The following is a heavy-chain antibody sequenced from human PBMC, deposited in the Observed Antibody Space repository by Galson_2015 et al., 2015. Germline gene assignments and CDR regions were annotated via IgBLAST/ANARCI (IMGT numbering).Heavy chain of an antibody. CDR2: IYPIDSDI. CDR3: ARRGIGSTWDF. D-gene: IGHD3-10*01. Sequence: QPGAEVKQPGESLKISCTGSGYRFDRSWIGWVRQMPGKGLEWMGIIYPIDSDITYSPSFQGHVAISADTSISTAYLHWSSLKASDTAMYYCARRGIGSTWDFWGQGTLVTVSS. V-gene: IGHV5-51*01. CDR1: GYRFDRSW. J-gene: IGHJ4*02.